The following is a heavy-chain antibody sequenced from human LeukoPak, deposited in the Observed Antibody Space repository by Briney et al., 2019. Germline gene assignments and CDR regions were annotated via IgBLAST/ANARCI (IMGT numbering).Heavy chain of an antibody. V-gene: IGHV3-30*18. CDR2: ISYDGSNK. CDR1: GFTFSSYG. J-gene: IGHJ4*02. CDR3: AKGKSILDY. D-gene: IGHD3-10*01. Sequence: GGSLRLSCAASGFTFSSYGMHWVRQAPGKGLEWVAVISYDGSNKYYADSVKGRFTISRDNSKNTLYLQMNSLRAEDTAVYYCAKGKSILDYWGQGTLVTVSS.